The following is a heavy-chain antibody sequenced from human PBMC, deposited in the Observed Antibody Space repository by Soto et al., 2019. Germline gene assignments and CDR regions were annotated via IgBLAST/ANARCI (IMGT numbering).Heavy chain of an antibody. D-gene: IGHD2-15*01. CDR1: GFNFSSYA. Sequence: GGSMRLSCAASGFNFSSYAMSWVRQDTGKGLEWVSAISGSGGSTYYADSVKGRFTISRDNSKNTLYLQMNSLRAEDTAVYYCARVYCSGGSCYSGVHFDYWGQGTLVTVSS. V-gene: IGHV3-23*01. CDR2: ISGSGGST. CDR3: ARVYCSGGSCYSGVHFDY. J-gene: IGHJ4*02.